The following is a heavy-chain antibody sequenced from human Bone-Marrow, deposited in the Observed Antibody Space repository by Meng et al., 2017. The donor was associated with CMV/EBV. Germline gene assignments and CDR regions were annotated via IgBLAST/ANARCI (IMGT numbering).Heavy chain of an antibody. CDR2: ISYDGSNK. Sequence: GESLKISCAASGFTFSSYAMSWVRQAPGKGLEWVAVISYDGSNKYYADSVKGRFTISRDNAKNSLYLQMNSLRAEDTAVYYCANVLAVAGGDYWGQGNLVTVSS. J-gene: IGHJ4*02. V-gene: IGHV3-30*04. CDR1: GFTFSSYA. D-gene: IGHD6-19*01. CDR3: ANVLAVAGGDY.